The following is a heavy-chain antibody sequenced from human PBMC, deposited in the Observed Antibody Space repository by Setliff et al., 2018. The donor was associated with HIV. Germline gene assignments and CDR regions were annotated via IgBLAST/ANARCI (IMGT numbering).Heavy chain of an antibody. Sequence: GGSLRLSCAASGFTFRNHAMHWVRQAPGKGLEWVAVISYDGSNKFYADSVKGRFTISRDNSKNTLYLQMNSLRAEDTAVYYCAREEYTQYYFDQWGQGTLVTVSS. CDR3: AREEYTQYYFDQ. CDR2: ISYDGSNK. V-gene: IGHV3-30*04. CDR1: GFTFRNHA. D-gene: IGHD6-6*01. J-gene: IGHJ4*02.